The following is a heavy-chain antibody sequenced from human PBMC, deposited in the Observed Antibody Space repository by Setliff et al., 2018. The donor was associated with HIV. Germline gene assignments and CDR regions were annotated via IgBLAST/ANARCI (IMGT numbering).Heavy chain of an antibody. CDR3: ARGGYIAARFYYFDY. CDR2: VYYTGST. Sequence: SETLSLTCTLSGGSVSSSGYYWGWLRQPPGHGPEWIGSVYYTGSTYYSLSLNSRVTISVDTSKNQFSLKLSSVTAADTAVYYCARGGYIAARFYYFDYWGQGLLVTVSS. CDR1: GGSVSSSGYY. V-gene: IGHV4-39*07. D-gene: IGHD6-6*01. J-gene: IGHJ4*02.